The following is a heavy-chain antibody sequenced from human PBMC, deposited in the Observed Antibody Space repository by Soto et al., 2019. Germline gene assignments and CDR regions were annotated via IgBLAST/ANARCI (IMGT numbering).Heavy chain of an antibody. V-gene: IGHV1-18*01. J-gene: IGHJ6*02. D-gene: IGHD3-22*01. CDR1: CFTLSSYG. CDR3: ARGGYYDSSGSRNFHYYGMDV. Sequence: GSVKGSFQASCFTLSSYGISWVGQAPGQRVEWVGWISPYNDYTYYAQKLQGRVTMTTDTSTRTAYMALRSLRSDDTAIYFCARGGYYDSSGSRNFHYYGMDVWGQGTTVTVSS. CDR2: ISPYNDYT.